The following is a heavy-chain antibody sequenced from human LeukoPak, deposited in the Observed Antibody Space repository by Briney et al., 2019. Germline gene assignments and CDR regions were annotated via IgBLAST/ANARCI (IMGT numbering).Heavy chain of an antibody. CDR3: AKSNGYGLVDI. CDR2: IHHSGST. V-gene: IGHV4-4*02. J-gene: IGHJ3*02. CDR1: GGSISSSLW. Sequence: PSGTLSLTCDVSGGSISSSLWWSWVRQSPGEGLEWIGEIHHSGSTNYNPSLKSRVTISVDKAKNQFFLRVSSVTAADTAVYYCAKSNGYGLVDIWGQGTMVTVSS. D-gene: IGHD3-10*01.